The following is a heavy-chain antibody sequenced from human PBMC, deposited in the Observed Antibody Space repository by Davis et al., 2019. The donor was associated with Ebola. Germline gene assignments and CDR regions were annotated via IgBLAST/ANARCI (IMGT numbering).Heavy chain of an antibody. Sequence: AVSVKVSCKASGYTFTNYGITWVRQAPGQGLEWMGWVHGGNGNTKYSQRFQGRVTITTDTSASTVYLDLTSLRSDDTAVFYCARATFGYNSGWYADYWGPGSLVIVSS. D-gene: IGHD6-19*01. CDR2: VHGGNGNT. J-gene: IGHJ4*02. V-gene: IGHV1-3*01. CDR3: ARATFGYNSGWYADY. CDR1: GYTFTNYG.